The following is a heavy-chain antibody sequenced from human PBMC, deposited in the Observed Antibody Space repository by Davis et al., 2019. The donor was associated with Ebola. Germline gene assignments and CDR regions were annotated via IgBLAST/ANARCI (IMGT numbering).Heavy chain of an antibody. CDR2: INGSGGTT. D-gene: IGHD3-10*01. J-gene: IGHJ6*02. Sequence: AINGSGGTTYYAGSVKGRFTVSRDNSKKTMYLQMNSLRAEDTAVYYCARDKYYTIDVWGQGTTVTVSS. V-gene: IGHV3-23*01. CDR3: ARDKYYTIDV.